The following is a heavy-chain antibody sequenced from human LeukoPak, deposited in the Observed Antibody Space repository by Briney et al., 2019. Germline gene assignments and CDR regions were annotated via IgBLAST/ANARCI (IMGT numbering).Heavy chain of an antibody. CDR1: GGSISSSSYY. V-gene: IGHV4-39*07. CDR2: IYYSGST. J-gene: IGHJ6*02. CDR3: ARDNSYGIDV. Sequence: SETLSLTCTVSGGSISSSSYYWGWIRQPPGKGLEWIGSIYYSGSTYYNPSLKSRVTISVDTSRNQFSLKLSSVTAADTAVYYCARDNSYGIDVWGQGTTVTVSS.